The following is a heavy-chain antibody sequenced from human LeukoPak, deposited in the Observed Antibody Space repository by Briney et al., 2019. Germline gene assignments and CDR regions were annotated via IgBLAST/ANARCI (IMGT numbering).Heavy chain of an antibody. CDR2: INHSGST. V-gene: IGHV4-34*01. Sequence: SETLSLTCAVYGGSFSGYYWSWIRQPPGKGLEWIGEINHSGSTNYNPSLKSRVTISVDTSKNQFSLKLSSVTAADTAVYYCARGPGDCSSTSCYPTPIIYYYYYGMDVWGQGTTVTVSS. J-gene: IGHJ6*02. CDR3: ARGPGDCSSTSCYPTPIIYYYYYGMDV. D-gene: IGHD2-2*01. CDR1: GGSFSGYY.